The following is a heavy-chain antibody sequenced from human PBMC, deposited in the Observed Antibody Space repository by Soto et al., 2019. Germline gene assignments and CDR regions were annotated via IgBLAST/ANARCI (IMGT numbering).Heavy chain of an antibody. J-gene: IGHJ4*02. CDR2: ISGSGGST. CDR1: GFTFSSYA. Sequence: EVQLLESGGGLVQPGGSLRLSCAASGFTFSSYAMSWVREAPGKGLEWVSAISGSGGSTYYADSVKGRFTISRDNSKNTLYLQMNSLRAEDTAVYYCAKDMGRYYDSSGFGYWGQGTLVTVSS. CDR3: AKDMGRYYDSSGFGY. D-gene: IGHD3-22*01. V-gene: IGHV3-23*01.